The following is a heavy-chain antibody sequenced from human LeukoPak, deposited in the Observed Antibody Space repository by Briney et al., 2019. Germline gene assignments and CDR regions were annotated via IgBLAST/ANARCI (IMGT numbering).Heavy chain of an antibody. J-gene: IGHJ4*02. CDR2: ISAYNGNT. Sequence: ASVKVSCKTSGYSFTNYGITWVRQAPGQGLEWMGWISAYNGNTNYAQKLQDRVTMTTDTSTNTAYMELRSLRSDDTAVYYCARDTSGWSHYWGQGTLVTVSS. V-gene: IGHV1-18*01. CDR3: ARDTSGWSHY. D-gene: IGHD6-19*01. CDR1: GYSFTNYG.